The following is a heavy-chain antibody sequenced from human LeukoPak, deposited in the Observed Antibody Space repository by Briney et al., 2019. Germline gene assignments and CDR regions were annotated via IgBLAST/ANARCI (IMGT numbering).Heavy chain of an antibody. J-gene: IGHJ3*01. D-gene: IGHD3-9*01. CDR3: AKDYFRRNGVYDTFDP. CDR2: IKGDGGEQ. CDR1: GFTFGEFA. V-gene: IGHV3-23*01. Sequence: GGSLRLSCVGSGFTFGEFAMSWVRQAPGARPEWVSLIKGDGGEQHYADFVKGRFTISRDNSENTVYLEMTSLRAEDTAVYYGAKDYFRRNGVYDTFDPRGDGTTVTVS.